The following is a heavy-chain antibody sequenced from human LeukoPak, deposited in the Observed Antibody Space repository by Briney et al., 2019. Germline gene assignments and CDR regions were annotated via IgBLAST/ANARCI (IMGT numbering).Heavy chain of an antibody. Sequence: PSETLSLTCTVSGGSISSSSYYWGWIRQPPGKGLEWIGSIYYSGSTYYNPSLKSRVTISVDTSKNQFSLKLSSVTAADTAVYYCARGTGRLGYWGQGTLVTVSS. V-gene: IGHV4-39*01. J-gene: IGHJ4*02. D-gene: IGHD3-10*01. CDR2: IYYSGST. CDR1: GGSISSSSYY. CDR3: ARGTGRLGY.